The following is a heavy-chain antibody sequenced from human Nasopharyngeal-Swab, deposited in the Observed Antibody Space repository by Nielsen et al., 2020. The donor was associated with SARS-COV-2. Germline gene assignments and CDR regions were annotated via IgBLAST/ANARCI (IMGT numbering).Heavy chain of an antibody. D-gene: IGHD1-26*01. CDR2: IKEDGSQK. J-gene: IGHJ4*02. V-gene: IGHV3-7*03. CDR3: ARAVAGATDY. CDR1: GFTFSTFW. Sequence: GGSLRLSFAVSGFTFSTFWMTWVRQAPGKGLEWVANIKEDGSQKYYLDSVKGRFTISRDNAKNSLYLQMNSLRAEDTAIYFCARAVAGATDYWGQGTLVTVSS.